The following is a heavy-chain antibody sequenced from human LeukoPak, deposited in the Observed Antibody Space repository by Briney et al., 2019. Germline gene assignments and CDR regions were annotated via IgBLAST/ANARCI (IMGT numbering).Heavy chain of an antibody. CDR3: ARDRAYSGSYYHDY. V-gene: IGHV3-53*01. J-gene: IGHJ4*02. CDR1: GFSVSSNY. Sequence: GGSLRLSCAASGFSVSSNYMSRVRQAPGKGLEWVSIIYSGGSTYYADSVKGRFTISRDNSMNTLYLQMNSLRAEDTAVYYCARDRAYSGSYYHDYWGQGTLVTVSS. CDR2: IYSGGST. D-gene: IGHD1-26*01.